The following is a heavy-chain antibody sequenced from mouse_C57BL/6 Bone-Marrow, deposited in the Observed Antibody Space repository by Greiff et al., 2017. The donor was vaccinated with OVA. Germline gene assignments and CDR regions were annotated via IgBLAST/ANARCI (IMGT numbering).Heavy chain of an antibody. CDR2: IFPGCGST. D-gene: IGHD4-1*01. CDR3: ARQDWGYFDY. J-gene: IGHJ2*01. V-gene: IGHV1-75*01. CDR1: GYTFTDYY. Sequence: QVQLQQSGPELVKPGASVKISCKASGYTFTDYYINWVKQRPGQGLEWIGWIFPGCGSTYYNEKFKGKATLTVDKSSSTAYMFLSSLTSEDSAVYFCARQDWGYFDYWGQGTTLTVSS.